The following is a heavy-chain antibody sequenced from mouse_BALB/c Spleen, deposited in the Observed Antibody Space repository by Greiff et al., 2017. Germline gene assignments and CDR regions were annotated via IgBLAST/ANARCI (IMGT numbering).Heavy chain of an antibody. CDR3: ARPYDYDGAY. J-gene: IGHJ3*01. V-gene: IGHV1-80*01. D-gene: IGHD2-4*01. CDR1: GYAFSSYW. CDR2: IYPGDGDT. Sequence: VQLKESGAELVRPGSSVKISCKASGYAFSSYWMNWVKQRPGQGLEWIGQIYPGDGDTNYNGKFKGKATLTADKSSSTAYMQLSSLTSEDSAVYFCARPYDYDGAYWGQGTLVTVSA.